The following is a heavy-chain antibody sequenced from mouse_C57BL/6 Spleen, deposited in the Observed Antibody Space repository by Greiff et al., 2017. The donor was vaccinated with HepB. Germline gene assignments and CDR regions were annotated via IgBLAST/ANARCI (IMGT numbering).Heavy chain of an antibody. CDR2: INPSTGGT. Sequence: VHVKQSGPELVKPGASVKISCKASGYSFTGYYMNWVKQSPEKSLEWIGEINPSTGGTTYNQKFKAKATLTVDKSSSTAYMQLKSLTSEDSAVYYCAKGYTLAYFDYWGQGTTLTVSS. D-gene: IGHD2-2*01. J-gene: IGHJ2*01. V-gene: IGHV1-42*01. CDR3: AKGYTLAYFDY. CDR1: GYSFTGYY.